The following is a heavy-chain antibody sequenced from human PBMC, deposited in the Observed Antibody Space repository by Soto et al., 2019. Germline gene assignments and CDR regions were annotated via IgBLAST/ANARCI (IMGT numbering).Heavy chain of an antibody. J-gene: IGHJ6*02. Sequence: ASVKVSCKASGYTFTSYGISWVRQAPGQGLEWMGWISAYNGNTNYAQKLQGRVTMTTDTSTSTAYMELRSLRSDDTAVYYCASSDPPSMVPGADYYYYYGMDVWGQGTTVTVSS. V-gene: IGHV1-18*01. CDR1: GYTFTSYG. CDR3: ASSDPPSMVPGADYYYYYGMDV. D-gene: IGHD3-10*01. CDR2: ISAYNGNT.